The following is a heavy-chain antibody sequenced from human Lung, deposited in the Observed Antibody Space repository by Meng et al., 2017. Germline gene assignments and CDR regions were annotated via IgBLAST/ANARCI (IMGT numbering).Heavy chain of an antibody. CDR2: INHSGST. CDR1: GGSFSDYY. D-gene: IGHD4-11*01. V-gene: IGHV4-34*01. Sequence: QGQLRRRGAGPLKPSGTLSLTCVVSGGSFSDYYWSWIRQPPGKGLEWIGEINHSGSTNYNPSLESRATISVDTSQNNLSLKLSSVTAADSAVYYCARGPTTMAHDFDYWGQGTLVTVSS. J-gene: IGHJ4*02. CDR3: ARGPTTMAHDFDY.